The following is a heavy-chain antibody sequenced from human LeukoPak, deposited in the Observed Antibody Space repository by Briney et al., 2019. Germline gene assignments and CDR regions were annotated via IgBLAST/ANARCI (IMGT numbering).Heavy chain of an antibody. CDR3: ARGEEYSNYEGSSWFDP. D-gene: IGHD4-11*01. CDR2: INTNTGNP. V-gene: IGHV7-4-1*02. CDR1: GYTFTSYA. Sequence: GASVKVSCKASGYTFTSYAMNWVRQAPGQGLEWMGWINTNTGNPTYAQGFTGRFVFSLDTSVSAAYLQISSLKAEDTAVYYCARGEEYSNYEGSSWFDPWGQGTLVTVSS. J-gene: IGHJ5*02.